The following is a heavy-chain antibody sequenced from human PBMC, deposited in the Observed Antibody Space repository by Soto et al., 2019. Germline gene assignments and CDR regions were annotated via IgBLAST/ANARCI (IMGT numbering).Heavy chain of an antibody. D-gene: IGHD3-16*01. CDR3: AAQGGGGGY. CDR2: IYSGGYT. J-gene: IGHJ4*02. V-gene: IGHV3-53*01. Sequence: EVQLVESGGGLIQPGGSLRLSCAVSGFTVSNNYMSWVRQAPGKGLEGVSVIYSGGYTAYGDSVKGRFTISRDNSKNTLYLQRTSLGAGDPGVFFCAAQGGGGGYWGQGTLVTVSS. CDR1: GFTVSNNY.